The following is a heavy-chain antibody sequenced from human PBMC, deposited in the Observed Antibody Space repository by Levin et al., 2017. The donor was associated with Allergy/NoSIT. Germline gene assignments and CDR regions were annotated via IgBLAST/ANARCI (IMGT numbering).Heavy chain of an antibody. CDR2: FSYSGIT. CDR3: ARDPLRGSYYYFDL. J-gene: IGHJ2*01. Sequence: SQTLSLTCPVSGGSVSSDNDYWSWIRQPPGKGLEWIGYFSYSGITKHNPSLKSRVSMSVDTSKNQFSLRLSRVTAADTAVYYCARDPLRGSYYYFDLWGRGTLVTVSS. V-gene: IGHV4-61*01. D-gene: IGHD4-17*01. CDR1: GGSVSSDNDY.